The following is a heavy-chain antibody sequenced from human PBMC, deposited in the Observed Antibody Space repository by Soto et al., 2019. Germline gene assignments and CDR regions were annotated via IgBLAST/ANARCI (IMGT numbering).Heavy chain of an antibody. Sequence: QAGGSLRLSCAASGFTFSSYAMGWVRQGPGKGLEWVAVVSIGGSTHYADSVRGRFTISRDNSKNTLSLQMNSLTAEDTAVYFCAKRRGAGGHFDYWGQGALVTVS. V-gene: IGHV3-23*01. CDR3: AKRRGAGGHFDY. CDR2: VSIGGST. CDR1: GFTFSSYA. D-gene: IGHD2-15*01. J-gene: IGHJ4*02.